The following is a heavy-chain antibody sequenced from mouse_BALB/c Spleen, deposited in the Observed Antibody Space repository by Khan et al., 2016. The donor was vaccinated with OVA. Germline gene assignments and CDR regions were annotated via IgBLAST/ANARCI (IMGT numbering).Heavy chain of an antibody. CDR3: TRSVDSYYFGS. CDR2: IYPGISDT. J-gene: IGHJ2*01. Sequence: EVQLQQSGTVLARPGASVKMSCKASGYSFPSYWIHWVKQRPGQGLEWIGAIYPGISDTRYNQKFKAKAKLTAVTSASTAYMELSSLTNEDSAVYFCTRSVDSYYFGSWGQGTTLTVSS. V-gene: IGHV1-5*01. CDR1: GYSFPSYW. D-gene: IGHD2-4*01.